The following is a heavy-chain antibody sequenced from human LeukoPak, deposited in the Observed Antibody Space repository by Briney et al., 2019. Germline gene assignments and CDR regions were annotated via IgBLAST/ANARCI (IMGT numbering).Heavy chain of an antibody. V-gene: IGHV1-18*04. J-gene: IGHJ5*02. CDR1: GYTFTSYG. D-gene: IGHD3-3*01. Sequence: ASVKVSCKASGYTFTSYGISWVRQAPGQGLEWMGWISAYNGNTNYAQKLQGRVTMTTDTSTSTAYMELRSLGSDDTAVYYCARTGIWSDMEDWFDPWGQGTLVTVSS. CDR3: ARTGIWSDMEDWFDP. CDR2: ISAYNGNT.